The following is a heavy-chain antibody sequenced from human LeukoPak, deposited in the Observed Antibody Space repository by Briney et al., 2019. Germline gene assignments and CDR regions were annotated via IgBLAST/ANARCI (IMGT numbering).Heavy chain of an antibody. CDR1: GGTFSTYT. CDR3: ARDRSFSSPDAFDI. V-gene: IGHV1-69*05. CDR2: IIPIFGTA. D-gene: IGHD6-6*01. Sequence: SVKVSCKASGGTFSTYTISWLRQAPGQGLEWMGGIIPIFGTANSAQKFQGRVTITTDESTSTAYMELSSLRYEDTAVYYCARDRSFSSPDAFDIWGQGTMVTVSS. J-gene: IGHJ3*02.